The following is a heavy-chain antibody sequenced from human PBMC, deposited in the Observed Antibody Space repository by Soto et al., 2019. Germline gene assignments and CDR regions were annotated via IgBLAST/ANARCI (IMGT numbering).Heavy chain of an antibody. CDR1: GGSISSSSYY. Sequence: QLQLQESGPGLVKPSETLSLTCTVSGGSISSSSYYWGWIRQPPGKGLEWIGSIYYSGSTYYNPSLKSRVTISVDTSKNQFSLKLSSVTAADTAVYYCARQHYDTAWGPNWFDPWGQGTLVTVSS. D-gene: IGHD3-16*01. J-gene: IGHJ5*02. V-gene: IGHV4-39*01. CDR3: ARQHYDTAWGPNWFDP. CDR2: IYYSGST.